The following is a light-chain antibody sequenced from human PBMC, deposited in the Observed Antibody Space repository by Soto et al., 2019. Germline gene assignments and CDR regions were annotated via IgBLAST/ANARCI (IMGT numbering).Light chain of an antibody. J-gene: IGKJ5*01. CDR1: QGISSW. CDR2: AAS. Sequence: IRMAQSPSSLSASTGGRVTITCRASQGISSWLAWYQQKPGKAPKLLIYAASSLQSGVPSRFSGSASGTYFTLTIRSLQPEDFATYYCQQASSFPLTFGQGTRREI. V-gene: IGKV1D-12*01. CDR3: QQASSFPLT.